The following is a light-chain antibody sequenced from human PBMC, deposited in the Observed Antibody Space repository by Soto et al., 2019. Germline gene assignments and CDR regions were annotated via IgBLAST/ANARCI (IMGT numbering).Light chain of an antibody. J-gene: IGLJ3*02. CDR3: AAWDDSLSGRV. Sequence: QSVLTQPPSASGTPGQRVTISCSGSSSNIGSNYVYWYQQLPGTAPKLLIYRNNQRPSCVPDRFSGSKSGTSASLAISGLRSDDEADYYCAAWDDSLSGRVFGGGTKLTVL. CDR1: SSNIGSNY. V-gene: IGLV1-47*01. CDR2: RNN.